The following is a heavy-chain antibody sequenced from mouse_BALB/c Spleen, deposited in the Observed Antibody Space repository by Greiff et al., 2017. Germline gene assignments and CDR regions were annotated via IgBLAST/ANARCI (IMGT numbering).Heavy chain of an antibody. D-gene: IGHD2-2*01. CDR3: ARSGGYDAWFAY. CDR1: GYSITSDYA. CDR2: ISYSGST. J-gene: IGHJ3*01. V-gene: IGHV3-2*02. Sequence: EEKLMESGPGLVKPSQSLSLTCTVTGYSITSDYAWNWIRQFPGNKLEWMGYISYSGSTSYNPSLKSRISITRDTSKNQFFLQLNSVTTEDTATYYCARSGGYDAWFAYWGQGTLVTVSA.